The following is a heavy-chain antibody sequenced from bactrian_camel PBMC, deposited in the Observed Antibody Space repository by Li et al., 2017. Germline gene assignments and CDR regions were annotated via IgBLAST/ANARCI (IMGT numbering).Heavy chain of an antibody. J-gene: IGHJ4*01. Sequence: VQLVESGGGLVQPGGSLRISCEASGFTVSAYAMSWVRQAPGKEREAVAVIDTDGNTDYADSVKGRFTISQDSTKSTLYLQMKVLTPEDTAMYYYAAEYYRTSGPIKTLCPLGPVPGYKYSGQGTQVTVS. CDR1: GFTVSAYA. D-gene: IGHD3*01. V-gene: IGHV3S10*01. CDR3: AAEYYRTSGPIKTLCPLGPVPGYKY. CDR2: IDTDGNT.